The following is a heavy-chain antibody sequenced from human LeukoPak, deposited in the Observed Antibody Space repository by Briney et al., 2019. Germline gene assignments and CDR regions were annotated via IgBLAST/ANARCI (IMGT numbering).Heavy chain of an antibody. CDR1: GFTFTNYS. V-gene: IGHV3-21*01. D-gene: IGHD3-3*01. CDR2: ITSSGSYI. J-gene: IGHJ6*01. CDR3: SRAEALGIMDFYG. Sequence: GGSLRLSCAASGFTFTNYSMNWVRQAPGKGLVWVSSITSSGSYIYYADSVKGRFTISRDNAKNSLYLQMNSLRAEDTAIYYCSRAEALGIMDFYGWGQGTMVS.